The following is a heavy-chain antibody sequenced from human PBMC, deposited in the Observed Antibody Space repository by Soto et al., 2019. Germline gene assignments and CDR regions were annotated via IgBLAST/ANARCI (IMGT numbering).Heavy chain of an antibody. D-gene: IGHD6-13*01. CDR3: AKDPFLGIAAAVDWFDP. J-gene: IGHJ5*02. CDR1: GFTFSSYG. V-gene: IGHV3-30*18. CDR2: ISYDGSNK. Sequence: GGSLRLSCAASGFTFSSYGMHWVRQAPGKGLEWVAVISYDGSNKYYADSVKGRFTISRDNSKNTLYLQMNSLRAEDTAVYYCAKDPFLGIAAAVDWFDPWGQGTLVTVSS.